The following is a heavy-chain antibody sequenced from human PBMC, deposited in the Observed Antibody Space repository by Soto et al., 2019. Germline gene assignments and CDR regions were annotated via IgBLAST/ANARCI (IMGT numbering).Heavy chain of an antibody. Sequence: PGGSLRLSCAASGFTFSSYGMYWVRQAPGKGLEWVAVISYDGSNKYYADSVKGRFTISRDNSKNTLYLQMNSLRVEDTAVYYCAKDSYSSSCCYYGMDVWGQGTTVTVSS. V-gene: IGHV3-30*18. CDR1: GFTFSSYG. CDR2: ISYDGSNK. J-gene: IGHJ6*02. D-gene: IGHD6-13*01. CDR3: AKDSYSSSCCYYGMDV.